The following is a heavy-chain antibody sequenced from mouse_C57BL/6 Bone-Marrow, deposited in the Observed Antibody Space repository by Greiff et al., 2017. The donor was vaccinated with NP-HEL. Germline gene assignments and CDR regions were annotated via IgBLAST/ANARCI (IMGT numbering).Heavy chain of an antibody. D-gene: IGHD1-1*01. V-gene: IGHV1-22*01. J-gene: IGHJ2*01. CDR3: ARQDRVLLDFDY. CDR1: GYTFTDYN. CDR2: INPNNGGT. Sequence: EVQLQQSGPELVKPGASVKMSCKASGYTFTDYNMHWVKQSHGKSLEWIGYINPNNGGTSYNQKFKGKATLTVNKSSSTAYMELRSLTSEDSAVYYCARQDRVLLDFDYWGQGTTLTVSS.